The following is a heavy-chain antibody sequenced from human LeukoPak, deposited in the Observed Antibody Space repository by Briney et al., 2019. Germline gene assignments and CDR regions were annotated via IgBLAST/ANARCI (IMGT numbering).Heavy chain of an antibody. CDR1: GFTFSTYW. Sequence: GXSLXLSCVASGFTFSTYWMHWVRQAPGKGLLWVSRLSGDGSSTRFADSLKGRFTISRDNAKNTLYLQMNSLRAEDTAVYFCARASTTVPNLLDNWGQGTLVTVSS. J-gene: IGHJ4*02. CDR3: ARASTTVPNLLDN. V-gene: IGHV3-74*01. D-gene: IGHD4-17*01. CDR2: LSGDGSST.